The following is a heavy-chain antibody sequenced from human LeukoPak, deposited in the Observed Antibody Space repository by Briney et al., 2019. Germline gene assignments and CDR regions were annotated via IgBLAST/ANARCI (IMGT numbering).Heavy chain of an antibody. CDR1: GGTINDYA. V-gene: IGHV1-69*06. Sequence: SVKVSCKPSGGTINDYAVYWVRQAPGQGLEWMARIIPIFGTVNYAHNFQDRLTIPADKSTNTAHMELSSLRFDDTAIYYCAAPPPGYSFSNHYYYMDVWGKGTTVIVCS. CDR2: IIPIFGTV. CDR3: AAPPPGYSFSNHYYYMDV. D-gene: IGHD1-1*01. J-gene: IGHJ6*03.